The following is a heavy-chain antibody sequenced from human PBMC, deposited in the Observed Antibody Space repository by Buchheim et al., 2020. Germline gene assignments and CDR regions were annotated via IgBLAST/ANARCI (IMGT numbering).Heavy chain of an antibody. CDR3: ARVFSKKVTMVRGVTGWFDP. V-gene: IGHV3-11*01. J-gene: IGHJ5*02. CDR1: GFTFSDYY. CDR2: ISSSGSTI. Sequence: QVRLVESGGGLVKPGGSLRLSCAASGFTFSDYYMSWIRQAPGKGLEWVSYISSSGSTIYYVDSVKGRFTISRDNAKNSLYLQMNSLRAEDTAVYYCARVFSKKVTMVRGVTGWFDPWGQGTL. D-gene: IGHD3-10*01.